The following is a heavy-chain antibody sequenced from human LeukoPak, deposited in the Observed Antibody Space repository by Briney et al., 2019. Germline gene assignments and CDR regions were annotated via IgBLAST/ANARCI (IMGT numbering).Heavy chain of an antibody. CDR2: INPSGGGT. J-gene: IGHJ6*03. Sequence: ASVKVSCKASGYTFTNYYMHWVRQAPGQGLEWMGIINPSGGGTTYAQKFQGRVSMTRDTSTSTFYMDLSSLRSEDTAVYYCARDRTYGSGSHYMDVWGKGTTVTVSS. V-gene: IGHV1-46*01. CDR1: GYTFTNYY. D-gene: IGHD3-10*01. CDR3: ARDRTYGSGSHYMDV.